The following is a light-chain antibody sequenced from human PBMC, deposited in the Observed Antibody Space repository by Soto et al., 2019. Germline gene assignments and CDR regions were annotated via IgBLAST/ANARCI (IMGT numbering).Light chain of an antibody. CDR1: YNS. CDR2: EVN. CDR3: NWYAGCNSVV. V-gene: IGLV2-8*01. Sequence: QSALTQPPSASGSPGQSVTISCTGTYNSVSWYQHHPGKAPKLMIYEVNKRPSGVPDRFSGSRSGNTASLTASGLQADDEADYYCNWYAGCNSVVFGGGTKLTVL. J-gene: IGLJ2*01.